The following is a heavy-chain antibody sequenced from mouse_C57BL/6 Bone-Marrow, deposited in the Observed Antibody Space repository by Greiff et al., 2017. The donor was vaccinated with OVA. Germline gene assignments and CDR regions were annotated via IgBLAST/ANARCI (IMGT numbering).Heavy chain of an antibody. V-gene: IGHV1-69*01. CDR3: ARSEATVVASD. D-gene: IGHD1-1*01. Sequence: VQLQQPGAELVMPGASVKLSCKASGYTFTSYWMHWVKQRPGQGLEWIGEIDPSDSYTNYNQKFKGKSTLTVDKSSSTAYMQLSSLTSEDSAVYYCARSEATVVASDWGQGTTLTVSS. J-gene: IGHJ2*01. CDR2: IDPSDSYT. CDR1: GYTFTSYW.